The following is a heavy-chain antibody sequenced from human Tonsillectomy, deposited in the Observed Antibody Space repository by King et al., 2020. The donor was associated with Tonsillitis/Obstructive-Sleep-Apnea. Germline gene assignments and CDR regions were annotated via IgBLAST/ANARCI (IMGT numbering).Heavy chain of an antibody. J-gene: IGHJ4*02. Sequence: VQLVESGGGLVQPGGSLRLSCAASGFTFSSYSMNWVRQAPGKGLEWVSYISSSSSTIYYADSVKGRFTISRDNAKNSLYLQMNSLRDEDTAVYYCARVDDYLWGSYRSGYFDYWGQGTLVTVSS. CDR3: ARVDDYLWGSYRSGYFDY. CDR1: GFTFSSYS. D-gene: IGHD3-16*02. CDR2: ISSSSSTI. V-gene: IGHV3-48*02.